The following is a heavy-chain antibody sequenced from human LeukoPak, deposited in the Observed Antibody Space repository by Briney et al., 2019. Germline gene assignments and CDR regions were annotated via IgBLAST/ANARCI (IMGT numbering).Heavy chain of an antibody. CDR1: GGSTSGYY. CDR2: IYYSGST. V-gene: IGHV4-59*08. Sequence: SETLSLTCTVSGGSTSGYYWSWIRQPPGKGLEWIGDIYYSGSTNYNPSLTSRVTISIDTSKNQFSLNLTSVTAADTAVYYCARGGLGGITAYSNYLFDYWGQGTLVTVSS. CDR3: ARGGLGGITAYSNYLFDY. D-gene: IGHD4-11*01. J-gene: IGHJ4*02.